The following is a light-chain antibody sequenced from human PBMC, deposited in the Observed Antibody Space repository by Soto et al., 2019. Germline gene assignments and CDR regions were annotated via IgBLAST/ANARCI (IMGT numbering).Light chain of an antibody. V-gene: IGLV2-8*01. CDR1: SSDVGGYDY. CDR2: EVN. CDR3: SSYVSGNNFV. J-gene: IGLJ1*01. Sequence: QSALTQPPSASGSPGQSVTISCTGTSSDVGGYDYVSWYQQHPGKAPKLMIYEVNKRPSGVPDRFSGSKSSNTASLTVSGLQAEDEADYYCSSYVSGNNFVFGNGTKLTVL.